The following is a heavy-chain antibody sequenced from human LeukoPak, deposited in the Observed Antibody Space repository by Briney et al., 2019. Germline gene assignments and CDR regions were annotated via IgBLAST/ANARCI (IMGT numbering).Heavy chain of an antibody. CDR2: IRQDGTEI. CDR3: ARCSSRRSASDY. Sequence: GGSPRLSCAASGFTFSSHWMIWVRQAPGKGLEWVANIRQDGTEIYYVDPVKGRFTISRDNAKNSLYLQMNSLRADDTAVYYCARCSSRRSASDYWGQGTLVTVSS. CDR1: GFTFSSHW. D-gene: IGHD3-10*02. V-gene: IGHV3-7*01. J-gene: IGHJ4*02.